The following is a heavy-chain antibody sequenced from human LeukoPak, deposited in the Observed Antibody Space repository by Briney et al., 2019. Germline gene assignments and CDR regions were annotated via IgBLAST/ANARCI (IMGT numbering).Heavy chain of an antibody. CDR2: INHSGST. J-gene: IGHJ4*02. D-gene: IGHD3-22*01. V-gene: IGHV4-34*01. Sequence: SETLSLTCAVYGGSFSGYYWSWIRQPPGKGLEWIGEINHSGSTNYNPSLKSRVTISVDTSKNQFSLKLSSVTAADTAVYYCARGGYYDSSGYYHFDYWGQGTLVTVSS. CDR1: GGSFSGYY. CDR3: ARGGYYDSSGYYHFDY.